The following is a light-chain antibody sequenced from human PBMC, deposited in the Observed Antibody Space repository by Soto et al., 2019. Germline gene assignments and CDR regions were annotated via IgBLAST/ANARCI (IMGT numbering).Light chain of an antibody. J-gene: IGKJ1*01. Sequence: EIVLKQSPGILSLSPGERATLSCRASQSVSNNYLAWYQQKPGQAPRLLIYGASNRATGIPDRFSGSGSGTDFTLTISRLEPEDFAVYYCQQYGSSGTVGQVTKVEIK. V-gene: IGKV3-20*01. CDR2: GAS. CDR1: QSVSNNY. CDR3: QQYGSSGT.